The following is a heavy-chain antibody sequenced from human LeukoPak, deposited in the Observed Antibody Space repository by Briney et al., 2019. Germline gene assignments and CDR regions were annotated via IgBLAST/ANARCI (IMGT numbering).Heavy chain of an antibody. Sequence: GGSLRLSCAASGFTFSSYSMNWVRQAPGKGLEWVSSISSSSSYIYYADSVKGRFTISRDNAKNSLYLQMNSLRAEDTAVYYCANLGIVVVPARDAFDIWGQGTMVTVSS. CDR1: GFTFSSYS. CDR2: ISSSSSYI. J-gene: IGHJ3*02. D-gene: IGHD2-2*01. CDR3: ANLGIVVVPARDAFDI. V-gene: IGHV3-21*01.